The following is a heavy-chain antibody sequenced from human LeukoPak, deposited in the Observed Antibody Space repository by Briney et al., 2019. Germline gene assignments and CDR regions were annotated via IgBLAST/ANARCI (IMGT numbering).Heavy chain of an antibody. CDR2: ISAYNGNT. D-gene: IGHD1-26*01. Sequence: KPGASVKVSCKASGYTFTSYGISWVRQAPGQGLEWMGWISAYNGNTNYAQKLQGRVTMTTDTSTSTAYMELRSLRSDDTAVYYCTRDWGPTSGDFHYDAFDVWGQGTTVTVSS. V-gene: IGHV1-18*01. CDR3: TRDWGPTSGDFHYDAFDV. J-gene: IGHJ3*01. CDR1: GYTFTSYG.